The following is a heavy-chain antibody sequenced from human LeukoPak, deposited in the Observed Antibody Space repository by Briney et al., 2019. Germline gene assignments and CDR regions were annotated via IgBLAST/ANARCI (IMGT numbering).Heavy chain of an antibody. CDR2: ISSSGSTI. CDR1: GFTFSSYE. D-gene: IGHD2-8*01. J-gene: IGHJ4*02. CDR3: AKDGVPSRYFGRNYFDY. V-gene: IGHV3-48*03. Sequence: GGSLRLSCAASGFTFSSYEMNWVRQAPGKGLEWVSYISSSGSTIYYADSVKGRFTISRDNSKNTLYLQMNSLRAEDTAVYYCAKDGVPSRYFGRNYFDYWGQGTLVTVSS.